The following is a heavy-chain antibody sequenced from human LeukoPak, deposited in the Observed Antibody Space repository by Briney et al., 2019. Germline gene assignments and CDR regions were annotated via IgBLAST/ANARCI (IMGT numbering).Heavy chain of an antibody. J-gene: IGHJ4*02. Sequence: GGSLRLSCAASGFTFSSYSMNWVRQAPGKGLEWVSSISSSSSYIYYADSVEGRFTISRDNAKNSLYLQMNSLRAEDTAVYYCARDQAYCGGDCYSDYWGQGTLVTVSS. V-gene: IGHV3-21*01. CDR3: ARDQAYCGGDCYSDY. CDR2: ISSSSSYI. CDR1: GFTFSSYS. D-gene: IGHD2-21*02.